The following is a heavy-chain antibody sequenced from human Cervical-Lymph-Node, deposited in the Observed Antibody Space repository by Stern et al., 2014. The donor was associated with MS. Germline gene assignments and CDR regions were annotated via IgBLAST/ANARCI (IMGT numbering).Heavy chain of an antibody. J-gene: IGHJ6*02. Sequence: VQLVQSGAEVQKPGSSVKVSCKASGGTFSSYGINWVRQAPGQGLEWLGRIVPILTITTYAQKFQGRLSITADTSTGTAYMELSSLRSEDTAVYYCAGDREEQWLVHGMDVWGQGTTVTVSS. CDR2: IVPILTIT. CDR3: AGDREEQWLVHGMDV. CDR1: GGTFSSYG. V-gene: IGHV1-69*04. D-gene: IGHD6-19*01.